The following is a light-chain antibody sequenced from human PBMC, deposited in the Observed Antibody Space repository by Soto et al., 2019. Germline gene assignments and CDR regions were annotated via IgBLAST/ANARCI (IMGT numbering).Light chain of an antibody. J-gene: IGKJ1*01. CDR2: AAS. V-gene: IGKV3-15*01. CDR1: QSVSSK. Sequence: EIGITQSASTLSVSPGDRATLSCRASQSVSSKLAWYPQKPGQAPRLLIYAASTRSTGVPARVSGTGSGTEFTLTISSLQSEDFAVYYCQQYNNLPRTFGQGTKVDIK. CDR3: QQYNNLPRT.